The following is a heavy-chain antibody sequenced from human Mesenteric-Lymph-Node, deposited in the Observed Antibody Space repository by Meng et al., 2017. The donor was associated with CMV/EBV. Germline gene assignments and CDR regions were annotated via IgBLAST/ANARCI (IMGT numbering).Heavy chain of an antibody. J-gene: IGHJ4*02. V-gene: IGHV1-46*01. CDR2: INPSGGST. Sequence: SCKASGYTFTSYYMHWVRQAPGQGLEWMGIINPSGGSTSYAQKFQGRVTMTRDMSTSTVYMELSSLRSEDTAVYYCASATIFGVFDYWGQGTLVTVSS. D-gene: IGHD3-3*01. CDR1: GYTFTSYY. CDR3: ASATIFGVFDY.